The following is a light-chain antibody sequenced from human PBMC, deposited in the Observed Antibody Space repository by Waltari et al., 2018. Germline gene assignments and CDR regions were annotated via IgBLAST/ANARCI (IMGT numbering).Light chain of an antibody. J-gene: IGLJ2*01. V-gene: IGLV1-44*01. CDR2: YDD. Sequence: QSVLTQPPSASGTPWQRVTRSCSGTSSNIGSNTVNWYQQPPGTAPKLLIHYDDLLPSGVSGRFSGSKSGTLASLAISGLQSEDEADYYCAAWDDSLNGLVFGGGTKLTVL. CDR1: SSNIGSNT. CDR3: AAWDDSLNGLV.